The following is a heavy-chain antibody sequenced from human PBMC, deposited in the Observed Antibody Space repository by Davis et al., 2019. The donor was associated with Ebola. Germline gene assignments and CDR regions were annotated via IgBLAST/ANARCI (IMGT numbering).Heavy chain of an antibody. J-gene: IGHJ4*02. D-gene: IGHD6-13*01. V-gene: IGHV3-9*01. Sequence: SLKISCAASGFTFDDYAMHWVRQAPGKGLEWVSGISWNSGSIGYADSVKGRFTISRDNAKNSLYLQMNSLRAEDTALYYCAKAASYSTAVGTFDYWGQGTLVTVSS. CDR3: AKAASYSTAVGTFDY. CDR1: GFTFDDYA. CDR2: ISWNSGSI.